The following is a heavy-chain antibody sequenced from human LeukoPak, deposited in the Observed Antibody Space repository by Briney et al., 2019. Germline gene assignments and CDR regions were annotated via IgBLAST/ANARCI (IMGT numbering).Heavy chain of an antibody. CDR1: GFTLRSYT. J-gene: IGHJ6*03. V-gene: IGHV3-21*01. CDR2: IGISSNKI. CDR3: ARDVSNPLLYYYYMDV. D-gene: IGHD1-26*01. Sequence: GGSLRLSCAASGFTLRSYTMNWVRQAPGKGLEWVSSIGISSNKIYYADSVKGRFIISRDNAKNSLYLQMNSLRAEDTAVYYCARDVSNPLLYYYYMDVWGKGTTVTVSS.